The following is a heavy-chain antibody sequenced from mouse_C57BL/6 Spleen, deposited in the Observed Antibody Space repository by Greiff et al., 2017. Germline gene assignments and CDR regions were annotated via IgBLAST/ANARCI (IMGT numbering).Heavy chain of an antibody. V-gene: IGHV1-22*01. CDR1: GYTFTDYN. J-gene: IGHJ2*01. D-gene: IGHD3-1*01. Sequence: VQLQQSGPELVKPGASVKMSCKASGYTFTDYNMHWVKQSNGKSLEWIGYINPNNGGTSYNQKFKGKATLTVNKSSSTAYMELRSLTSEDSAVYYCAKLGNYLDYWGQGTTLTVPS. CDR3: AKLGNYLDY. CDR2: INPNNGGT.